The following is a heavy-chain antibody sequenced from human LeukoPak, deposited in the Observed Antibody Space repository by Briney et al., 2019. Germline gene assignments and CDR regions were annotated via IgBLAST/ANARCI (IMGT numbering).Heavy chain of an antibody. D-gene: IGHD3-10*01. CDR3: ASPGGSGSYYNF. Sequence: SETLSLTCAVYGGSFSGYYWSWIRQPPGKGLEWIGEINHSGSTNYSPSLKSRVTISVDTSKNQFSLKLSSVTAADTAVYYCASPGGSGSYYNFWGQGTLVTVSS. CDR2: INHSGST. V-gene: IGHV4-34*01. J-gene: IGHJ4*02. CDR1: GGSFSGYY.